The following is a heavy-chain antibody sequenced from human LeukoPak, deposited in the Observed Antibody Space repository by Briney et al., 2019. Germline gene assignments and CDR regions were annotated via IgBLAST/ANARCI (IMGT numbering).Heavy chain of an antibody. D-gene: IGHD6-6*01. Sequence: PSETLSLTCTVSGGSISSNQWSWLRQPPGKGLEWIGNIYYSGSASYNPSLKSRVIISVDTSNNQFSLKLSPVTAADTAVYYCARDFSSSSTVYYYYYMDVWGKGTTVTVSS. CDR3: ARDFSSSSTVYYYYYMDV. V-gene: IGHV4-59*01. CDR2: IYYSGSA. CDR1: GGSISSNQ. J-gene: IGHJ6*03.